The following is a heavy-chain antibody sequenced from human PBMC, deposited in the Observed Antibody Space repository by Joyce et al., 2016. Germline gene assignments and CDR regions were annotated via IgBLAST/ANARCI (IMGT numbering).Heavy chain of an antibody. CDR1: GSTFRKYD. V-gene: IGHV3-30*18. J-gene: IGHJ4*02. D-gene: IGHD1-1*01. CDR3: VQQLMTLDY. Sequence: QVSLVESGGGVVQPGRSLKLSCAAFGSTFRKYDMHWVRQAPGKGLEWVEQISYDGNHQYYGDCVRGRFTISRDNAKNTLFLEMSGLTTEDTAVYYCVQQLMTLDYWGQGTLVTVSS. CDR2: ISYDGNHQ.